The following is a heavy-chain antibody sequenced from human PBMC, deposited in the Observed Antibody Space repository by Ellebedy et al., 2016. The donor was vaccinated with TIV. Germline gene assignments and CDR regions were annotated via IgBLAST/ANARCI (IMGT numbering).Heavy chain of an antibody. J-gene: IGHJ4*02. D-gene: IGHD3-22*01. V-gene: IGHV1-2*02. CDR1: GYTFTGYY. Sequence: AASVKVSCKASGYTFTGYYIHWLRQAPGQGLEWMGWHHVASTDTNYAQRFRDRVTMTRDTSISTAYMDLSRLTSDDTAVYYCARSVMKVVTAAPLGYWGQGTLVTVSS. CDR3: ARSVMKVVTAAPLGY. CDR2: HHVASTDT.